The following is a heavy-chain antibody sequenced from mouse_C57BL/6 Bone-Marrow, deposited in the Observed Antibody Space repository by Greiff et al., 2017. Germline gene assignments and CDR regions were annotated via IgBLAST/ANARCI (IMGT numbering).Heavy chain of an antibody. J-gene: IGHJ1*03. Sequence: EVQVVEPGGGLVQPGESLKLSCESTEYEFPSHDMSWVRKTPVKRLELVAAINSDGGCTYYPDTMERRFIFSRDNTKKTLYLQMSSLKSEDTAVYYCARGGYGSRGDWYFDVWGTGTTVTVSS. V-gene: IGHV5-2*01. CDR2: INSDGGCT. CDR3: ARGGYGSRGDWYFDV. CDR1: EYEFPSHD. D-gene: IGHD1-1*01.